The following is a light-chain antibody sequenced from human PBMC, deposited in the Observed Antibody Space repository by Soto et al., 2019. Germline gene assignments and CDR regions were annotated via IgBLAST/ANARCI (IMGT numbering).Light chain of an antibody. Sequence: QSALTQPPSASGSPGQSVTISCTGTSSDVADYNYVSWYQQYPGKAPKLMIYEVSKRPSGVPDRLSGSKSGNTASLTVSGLQAGDEADYYCSSYAGSNNWVFGGGTKLTVL. CDR2: EVS. CDR3: SSYAGSNNWV. J-gene: IGLJ3*02. CDR1: SSDVADYNY. V-gene: IGLV2-8*01.